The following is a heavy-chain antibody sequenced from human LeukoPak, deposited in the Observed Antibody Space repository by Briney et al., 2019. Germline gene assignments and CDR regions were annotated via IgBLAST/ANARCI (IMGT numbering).Heavy chain of an antibody. V-gene: IGHV1-8*03. D-gene: IGHD2-15*01. CDR2: MNPNSGNT. CDR3: AIPYGAAEDYYYMDV. Sequence: ASVKVSCKASGYTFTSYAMNWVRQAPGQGLEWMGWMNPNSGNTGYAQKFQGRVTITRNTSISTAYMELSSLRSEDTAVYYCAIPYGAAEDYYYMDVWGKGTTVTVSS. CDR1: GYTFTSYA. J-gene: IGHJ6*03.